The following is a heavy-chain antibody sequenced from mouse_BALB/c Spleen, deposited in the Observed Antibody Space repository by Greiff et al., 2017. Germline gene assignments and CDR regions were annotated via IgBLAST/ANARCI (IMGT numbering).Heavy chain of an antibody. V-gene: IGHV14-3*02. J-gene: IGHJ3*01. CDR3: ARRDLRGSFAY. Sequence: EVQLQQSGAELVKPGASVKLSCTASGFNIKDTYMHWVKQRPEQGLEWIGRIDPANGNTKYDPKFQGKATITADTSSNTAYLQLSSLTSEDTAVYYCARRDLRGSFAYWGQGTLVTVSA. CDR1: GFNIKDTY. CDR2: IDPANGNT.